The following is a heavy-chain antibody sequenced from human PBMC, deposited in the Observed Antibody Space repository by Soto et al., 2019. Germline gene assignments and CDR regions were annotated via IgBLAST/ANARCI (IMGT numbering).Heavy chain of an antibody. CDR2: VTVSGGST. Sequence: PGGSLRRSCAASGFTFSSYAMSWVRQAPGKGLEWVSTVTVSGGSTYYADSVKGRFTISRDNSKNTLYLQMNSLRAEDTAIYYCAKARLDSSGFYYFGFDYWGQGTLVTVSS. CDR3: AKARLDSSGFYYFGFDY. D-gene: IGHD3-22*01. J-gene: IGHJ4*02. CDR1: GFTFSSYA. V-gene: IGHV3-23*01.